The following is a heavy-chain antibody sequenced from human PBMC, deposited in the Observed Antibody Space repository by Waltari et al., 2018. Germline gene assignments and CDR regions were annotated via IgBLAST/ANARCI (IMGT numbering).Heavy chain of an antibody. CDR2: TTYSGGTT. Sequence: EVQLLESGGGLVQPGGSLRLSCAASGFTFSNYAISWFRQAPGKGLEWVSGTTYSGGTTYYADSVKGRFTISRDNSENTLYLQMNSLRAEDTAVYYCAKGSMVRGDFDSWGQGTLVTVSS. D-gene: IGHD3-10*01. J-gene: IGHJ4*02. CDR3: AKGSMVRGDFDS. CDR1: GFTFSNYA. V-gene: IGHV3-23*01.